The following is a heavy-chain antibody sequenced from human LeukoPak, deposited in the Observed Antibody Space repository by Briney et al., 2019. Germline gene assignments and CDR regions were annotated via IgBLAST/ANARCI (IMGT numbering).Heavy chain of an antibody. J-gene: IGHJ4*02. CDR3: ARDHDWAFDL. V-gene: IGHV3-48*02. CDR2: INHNAEMI. CDR1: GFPFSSYV. D-gene: IGHD3-9*01. Sequence: PGGSLRLSCAASGFPFSSYVMSWVRQAPGKGLEWIAYINHNAEMIFYPDFVKGRFTISRDNAKNSLYLQMNALRDEDTAIYYCARDHDWAFDLWGQGTLVTVSS.